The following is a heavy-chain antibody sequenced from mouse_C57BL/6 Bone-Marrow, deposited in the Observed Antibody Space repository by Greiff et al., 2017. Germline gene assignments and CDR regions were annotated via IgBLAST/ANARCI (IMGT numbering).Heavy chain of an antibody. D-gene: IGHD1-1*01. CDR3: ARQGRGTVVAWRYFDV. V-gene: IGHV1-72*01. CDR1: GYTFTSYW. Sequence: QVQLQQPGAELVKPGASVKLSCKASGYTFTSYWMHWVKQRPGRGLEWIGRIDPNSGGTKYNEKFKSKATLTVDKPSSTAYMQLSSLTSEDSAVYYCARQGRGTVVAWRYFDVWGTGTTVTVSS. J-gene: IGHJ1*03. CDR2: IDPNSGGT.